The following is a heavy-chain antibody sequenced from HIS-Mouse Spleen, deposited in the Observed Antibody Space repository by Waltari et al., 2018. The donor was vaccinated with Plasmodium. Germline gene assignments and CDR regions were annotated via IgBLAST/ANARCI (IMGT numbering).Heavy chain of an antibody. Sequence: EVQLVVSGGGLVLPGGSLRRSCAASGFIFIRYWMSWVRQAPGKGLEWVANIKQDGSEKYYVDSVKGRFTISRDNAKNSLYLQMNSLRAEDTAVYYCASSWYWYFDLWGRGTLVTVSS. CDR3: ASSWYWYFDL. J-gene: IGHJ2*01. CDR1: GFIFIRYW. D-gene: IGHD6-13*01. CDR2: IKQDGSEK. V-gene: IGHV3-7*01.